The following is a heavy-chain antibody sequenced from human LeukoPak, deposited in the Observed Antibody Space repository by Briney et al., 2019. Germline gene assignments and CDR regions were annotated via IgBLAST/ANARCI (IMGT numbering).Heavy chain of an antibody. Sequence: VASVTASCKTSGYMVSDYYMHWVRQAPGQGLEWMGWLRGDTGDTDSPQKFKGRVTMTRETATNTAYMQLSRLTYDDTAMYFCARVRDNACDYWGQGTLVTVSS. D-gene: IGHD2-2*01. CDR3: ARVRDNACDY. CDR1: GYMVSDYY. V-gene: IGHV1-2*02. CDR2: LRGDTGDT. J-gene: IGHJ4*02.